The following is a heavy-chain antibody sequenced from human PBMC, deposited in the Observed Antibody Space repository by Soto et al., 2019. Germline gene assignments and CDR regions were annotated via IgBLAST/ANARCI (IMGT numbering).Heavy chain of an antibody. CDR1: GFTFSSYS. V-gene: IGHV3-48*02. CDR2: ISSSSSTI. D-gene: IGHD5-12*01. Sequence: EVQLVESGGGLVQPGGSLRLSCAASGFTFSSYSMNWVRQAPGKGLEWVSYISSSSSTIYYADSVKGRFTISGANAKNSLYLQMNSLTDEATAVYYCAREAGTWLIPLNWFDPWGQGTLVTVS. J-gene: IGHJ5*02. CDR3: AREAGTWLIPLNWFDP.